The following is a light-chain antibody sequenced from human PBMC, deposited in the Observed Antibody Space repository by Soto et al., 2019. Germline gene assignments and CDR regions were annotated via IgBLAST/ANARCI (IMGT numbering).Light chain of an antibody. V-gene: IGKV3-15*01. CDR1: LSVSGA. Sequence: EIVMTQSPATLSVSPGERATLSCRASLSVSGALAWYQHKPGQAPRLLIYGASTRATGIPARFSGSGSGTDFTLTISSLQSEDFSIYYCQQYDDWPPFTFGPGTRVDVK. CDR2: GAS. CDR3: QQYDDWPPFT. J-gene: IGKJ3*01.